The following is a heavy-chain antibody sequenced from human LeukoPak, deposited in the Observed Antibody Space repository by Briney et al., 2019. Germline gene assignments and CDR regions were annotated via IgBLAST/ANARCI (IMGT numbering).Heavy chain of an antibody. CDR2: ISSSSSTI. J-gene: IGHJ6*02. Sequence: PGGSLRLSCAASGFTFSSYSMNWVRQAPGKGLEWVSYISSSSSTIYYADSVKGRFTISRDNAKNSLYLQMNSLRDEDTAVYYCARSSSWYLSYYYYGMDVWGQGTTVTVSS. D-gene: IGHD6-13*01. CDR3: ARSSSWYLSYYYYGMDV. V-gene: IGHV3-48*02. CDR1: GFTFSSYS.